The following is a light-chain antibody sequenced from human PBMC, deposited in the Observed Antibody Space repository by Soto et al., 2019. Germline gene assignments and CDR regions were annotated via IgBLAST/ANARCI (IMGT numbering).Light chain of an antibody. Sequence: EIVLTQSPGTLSLSPGERATLSCRASQSVSSSYLVWYQQKPGQAPRLLMYGASSRATGIPDRFSGSGSGTDFTLTISRLEPEDFEVYYCQQYGSSPFTFGPGTKVDIK. V-gene: IGKV3-20*01. CDR1: QSVSSSY. CDR2: GAS. CDR3: QQYGSSPFT. J-gene: IGKJ3*01.